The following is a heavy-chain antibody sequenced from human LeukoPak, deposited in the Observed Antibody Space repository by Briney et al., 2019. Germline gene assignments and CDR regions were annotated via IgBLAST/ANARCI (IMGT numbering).Heavy chain of an antibody. J-gene: IGHJ4*02. Sequence: SETLSLTCDVYGGSFSGYYWSWIRQPPGKGLEWIGEIDHSGSTNYNPSLKSRVTISVDTSKNQFSLKLSSVTAADTAVYYCARAGGSGTPGRYWGQGALVTVSS. CDR2: IDHSGST. CDR3: ARAGGSGTPGRY. D-gene: IGHD3-10*01. CDR1: GGSFSGYY. V-gene: IGHV4-34*01.